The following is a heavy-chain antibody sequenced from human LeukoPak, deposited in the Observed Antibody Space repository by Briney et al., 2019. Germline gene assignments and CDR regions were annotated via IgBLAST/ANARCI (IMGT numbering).Heavy chain of an antibody. J-gene: IGHJ4*02. CDR2: INPSGGRS. CDR3: VRGYSGYENDY. Sequence: ASVKVSCKASGYTFTNYYIHWVRQAPGQGPEWMGIINPSGGRSSHAQKFQGRLTMTRATSTSTVYMELYSLRSEDTAVYYCVRGYSGYENDYWGQGTLVTVSS. D-gene: IGHD5-12*01. CDR1: GYTFTNYY. V-gene: IGHV1-46*03.